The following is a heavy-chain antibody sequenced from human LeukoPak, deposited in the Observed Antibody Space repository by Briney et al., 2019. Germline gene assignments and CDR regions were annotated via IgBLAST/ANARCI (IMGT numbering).Heavy chain of an antibody. Sequence: SETLSLTCTVPGGSIKSYYWCWIRQPPGKGLWCIGHIYYTGSTDYKPSLVSRVTISVDMAKNQISLKLSSVTAADTAGYYCAREGPRRGMATNGGMDVWGQGTTVTVSS. CDR1: GGSIKSYY. CDR2: IYYTGST. J-gene: IGHJ6*02. CDR3: AREGPRRGMATNGGMDV. D-gene: IGHD5-24*01. V-gene: IGHV4-59*01.